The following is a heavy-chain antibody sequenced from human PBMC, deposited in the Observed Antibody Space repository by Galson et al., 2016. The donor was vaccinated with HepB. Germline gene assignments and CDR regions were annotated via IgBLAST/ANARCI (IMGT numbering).Heavy chain of an antibody. V-gene: IGHV3-33*01. D-gene: IGHD1-26*01. CDR2: IWFDGRNK. Sequence: SLRLSCAASGFTFSNYGMHWVRQAPGKGLEWVAVIWFDGRNKYYADSVKGRFTISRDNSKNTLYLQMNSLRGEDTAVYYCARDLLLIVGATEYYFDYWGRGTLVTVSS. CDR1: GFTFSNYG. CDR3: ARDLLLIVGATEYYFDY. J-gene: IGHJ4*02.